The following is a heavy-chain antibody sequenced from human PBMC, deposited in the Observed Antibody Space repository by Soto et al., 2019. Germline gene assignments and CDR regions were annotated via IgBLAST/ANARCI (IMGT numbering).Heavy chain of an antibody. J-gene: IGHJ4*02. CDR3: ARRNNHCSSSSCYELH. D-gene: IGHD2-2*01. V-gene: IGHV4-4*02. CDR1: GGSISSYNW. Sequence: SETLSLTCAVSGGSISSYNWWTWVRQPPGKGLQWIGEIYNSGSTNYNPSLKSRVTISVDKSKNQFFLTLTSVTAADTAVYYWARRNNHCSSSSCYELHWGQGTLVTVSS. CDR2: IYNSGST.